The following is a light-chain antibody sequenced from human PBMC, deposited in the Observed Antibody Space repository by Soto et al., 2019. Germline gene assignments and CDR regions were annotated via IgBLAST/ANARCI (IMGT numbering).Light chain of an antibody. CDR2: GAS. J-gene: IGKJ1*01. Sequence: ILMTQSPDSLSVSPGETATLSCRASQSLNTDLAWYQQKPGQAPRLLLYGASTRATGISTRFSGGGSETDFTLTISSLEPEDFAVYYCQQYNNWPRTFGQGTKVDIK. CDR1: QSLNTD. V-gene: IGKV3-15*01. CDR3: QQYNNWPRT.